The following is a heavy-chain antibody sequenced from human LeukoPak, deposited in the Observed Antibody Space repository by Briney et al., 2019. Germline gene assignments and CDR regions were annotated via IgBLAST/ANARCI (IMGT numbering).Heavy chain of an antibody. CDR1: GFTFSSYD. J-gene: IGHJ3*02. CDR3: ARALRYDSSGPTDAFDI. D-gene: IGHD3-22*01. Sequence: GGSLRLSCAASGFTFSSYDMHWVRQGTGKGLEWVSGIGTAGDTYYPDSVKGRFTISRDNAKNSLYLQMNSLRAGDTAVYYCARALRYDSSGPTDAFDIWGQGTMVTVSS. CDR2: IGTAGDT. V-gene: IGHV3-13*01.